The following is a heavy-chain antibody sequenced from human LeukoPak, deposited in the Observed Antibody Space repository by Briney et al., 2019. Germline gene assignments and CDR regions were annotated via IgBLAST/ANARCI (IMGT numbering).Heavy chain of an antibody. Sequence: GGSLRLSCAASGFTFDDYGMSWVRQAPGKGLEWVSGINWNGGSTGYADSVKGRFTISRDNAKNSLYLQMNSLRAEDTALYYCARADCSGGSCYFDYWGQGTLVTVSS. V-gene: IGHV3-20*04. CDR3: ARADCSGGSCYFDY. J-gene: IGHJ4*02. D-gene: IGHD2-15*01. CDR2: INWNGGST. CDR1: GFTFDDYG.